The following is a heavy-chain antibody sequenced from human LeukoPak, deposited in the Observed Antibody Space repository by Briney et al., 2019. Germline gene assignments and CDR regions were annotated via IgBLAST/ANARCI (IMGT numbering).Heavy chain of an antibody. Sequence: SETLSLTCTVSGGSISRFYWSWIRQPPGRGLEWIGYIYYSGSTNYNPSLRSRVTISVDTSKNQFSLNLRSVTAADTAIYYCARYYGSGSYDYWGQGTLVTVSS. CDR2: IYYSGST. J-gene: IGHJ4*02. CDR3: ARYYGSGSYDY. D-gene: IGHD3-10*01. V-gene: IGHV4-59*01. CDR1: GGSISRFY.